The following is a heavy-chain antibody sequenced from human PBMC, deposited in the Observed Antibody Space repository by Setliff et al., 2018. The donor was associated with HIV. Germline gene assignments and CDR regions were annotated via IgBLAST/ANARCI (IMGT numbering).Heavy chain of an antibody. Sequence: GASVKVSCKASGYTFSNYGISWLRQAPGQGPEWMGWISGDNGDTNYAQKFQGRLTMTTDTSTSTAYMELRSLRSDDTAVDYCARVQVGDPYYSYYYMDVWGEGTTVTVSS. D-gene: IGHD2-8*02. CDR1: GYTFSNYG. CDR2: ISGDNGDT. J-gene: IGHJ6*03. CDR3: ARVQVGDPYYSYYYMDV. V-gene: IGHV1-18*01.